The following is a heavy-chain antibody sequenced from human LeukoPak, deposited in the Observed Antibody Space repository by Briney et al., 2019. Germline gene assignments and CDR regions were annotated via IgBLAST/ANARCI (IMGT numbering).Heavy chain of an antibody. D-gene: IGHD3-10*01. J-gene: IGHJ4*02. CDR1: GFSFSRYA. CDR3: AKMTKYYYGSGNYYLDY. CDR2: ISGSGGST. V-gene: IGHV3-23*01. Sequence: QPGGSLRLSCAASGFSFSRYAMSWVRQAPGKGLEWVSAISGSGGSTYYADSVKGRFTISRDNSKNTLYVEMNSLRAEDTAIYYCAKMTKYYYGSGNYYLDYWGQGTLVTVSS.